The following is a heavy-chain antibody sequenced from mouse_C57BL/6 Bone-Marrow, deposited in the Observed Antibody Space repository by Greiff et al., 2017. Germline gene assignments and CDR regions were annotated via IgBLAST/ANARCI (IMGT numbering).Heavy chain of an antibody. CDR1: GYTFTSYW. CDR3: TGTGPLYAMDY. V-gene: IGHV1-5*01. J-gene: IGHJ4*01. Sequence: EVMLVESGTVLARPGASVKMSCKTSGYTFTSYWMHWVKQRPGQGLEWIGAIYPGNSATSYNQKFNGKAKLTAVTSASTAYMELSSLSNEDSAVYYCTGTGPLYAMDYWGQGASVTVAS. CDR2: IYPGNSAT. D-gene: IGHD2-14*01.